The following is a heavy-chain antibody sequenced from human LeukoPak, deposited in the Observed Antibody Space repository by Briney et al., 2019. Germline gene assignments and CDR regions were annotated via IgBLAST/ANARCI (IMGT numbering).Heavy chain of an antibody. V-gene: IGHV3-7*01. D-gene: IGHD6-13*01. CDR3: ARDNSDTGYSSSWYDDH. Sequence: GGSLRLSCAASGFTFSSYWMSWVRQAPGKGLEWVANIKQDGSEKYYVDSVKGRFTISRDNAKNSLYLQMNSLRAEDTAVYYCARDNSDTGYSSSWYDDHWGQGTLVTVSS. CDR1: GFTFSSYW. J-gene: IGHJ4*02. CDR2: IKQDGSEK.